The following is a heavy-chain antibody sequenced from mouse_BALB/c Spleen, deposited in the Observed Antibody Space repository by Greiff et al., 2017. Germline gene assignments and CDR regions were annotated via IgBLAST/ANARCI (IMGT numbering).Heavy chain of an antibody. V-gene: IGHV2-6-7*01. CDR3: ARDRYYSNSHYYAMDY. D-gene: IGHD2-5*01. CDR2: IWGDGST. CDR1: GFSLTGYG. Sequence: VKLVESGPGLVAPSQSLSITCTVSGFSLTGYGVNWVRQPPGKGLEWLGMIWGDGSTDYNSALKSRLSISKDNSKSQVFLKMNSLQTDDTARYYCARDRYYSNSHYYAMDYWGQGTSVTVSS. J-gene: IGHJ4*01.